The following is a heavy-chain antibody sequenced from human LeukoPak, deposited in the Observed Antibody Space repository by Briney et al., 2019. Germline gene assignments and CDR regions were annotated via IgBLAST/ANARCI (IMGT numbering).Heavy chain of an antibody. Sequence: SETLSLTCTVSGGSISNYYWSWIRQPPGKELEWIGYIYYSGSTNYNPSLKSRVTISVDTSKNQFSLKLSSVTAADTAAYYCARTAGYSSSWAKTHFDYWGQGTLVTVSS. CDR3: ARTAGYSSSWAKTHFDY. D-gene: IGHD6-13*01. V-gene: IGHV4-59*01. CDR1: GGSISNYY. J-gene: IGHJ4*02. CDR2: IYYSGST.